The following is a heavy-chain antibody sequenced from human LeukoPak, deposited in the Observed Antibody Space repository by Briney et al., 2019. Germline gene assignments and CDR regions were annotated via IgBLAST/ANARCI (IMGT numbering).Heavy chain of an antibody. CDR2: IYYSGST. CDR3: ADTYYYGSGSYYPFDP. J-gene: IGHJ5*02. Sequence: SETLSLTCTVSGGSISSSSYYWGWIRQPPGKGLEWIGSIYYSGSTYYNPSLKSRVTISVDTSKNQFSLKLSSVTAADPAVYYCADTYYYGSGSYYPFDPWGQGTLVTVSS. V-gene: IGHV4-39*07. CDR1: GGSISSSSYY. D-gene: IGHD3-10*01.